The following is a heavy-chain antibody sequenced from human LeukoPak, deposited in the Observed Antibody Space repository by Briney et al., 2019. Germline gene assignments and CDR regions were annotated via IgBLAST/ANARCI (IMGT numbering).Heavy chain of an antibody. D-gene: IGHD3-10*01. CDR3: ARDGRYGSGSYDLDY. V-gene: IGHV3-33*01. CDR1: GFTFSSYG. CDR2: IWYDGSNK. J-gene: IGHJ4*02. Sequence: GRSLRLSCAASGFTFSSYGMHWVRQAPGKGLEWVAVIWYDGSNKYYADSVKGRFTISRDNSKNTLYLQMNSLRAEDTAVYYCARDGRYGSGSYDLDYWGQGTLVTVSS.